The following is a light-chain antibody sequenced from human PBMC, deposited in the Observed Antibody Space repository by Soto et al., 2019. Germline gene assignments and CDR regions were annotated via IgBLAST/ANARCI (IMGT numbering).Light chain of an antibody. Sequence: QSVLTQPPSAPESPGQSVTISCTGTSSDVGAYNYVSWYQQYAGKAPKLMIYEVNKRPSGVPDRFSGSKSGNTASLTVSGLQAEDEADYYCSSFAGSSVLFGGGTKLTVL. V-gene: IGLV2-8*01. J-gene: IGLJ2*01. CDR3: SSFAGSSVL. CDR2: EVN. CDR1: SSDVGAYNY.